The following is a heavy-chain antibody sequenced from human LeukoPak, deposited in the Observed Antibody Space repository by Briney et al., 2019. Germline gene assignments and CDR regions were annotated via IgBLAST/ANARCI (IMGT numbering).Heavy chain of an antibody. V-gene: IGHV3-21*01. D-gene: IGHD1-26*01. Sequence: GGSLRLSCTASGFTFSSYTMNWVRQAPGKGLEWVAAISSGSRDIFYADSVRGRFSISRDNTQNSLSLQMNNLRAEDTAVYYCVREAAATLFDYWGQGTLVTVSS. J-gene: IGHJ4*02. CDR2: ISSGSRDI. CDR1: GFTFSSYT. CDR3: VREAAATLFDY.